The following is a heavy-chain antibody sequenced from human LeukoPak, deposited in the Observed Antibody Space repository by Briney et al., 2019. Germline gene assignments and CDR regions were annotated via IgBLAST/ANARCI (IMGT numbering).Heavy chain of an antibody. V-gene: IGHV4-61*05. CDR1: GGSISSSSYY. CDR2: IYYSGST. Sequence: SETLSLTCTVSGGSISSSSYYWGWIRQPPGKGLEWIGYIYYSGSTNYNPSLKSRVTISVDTSKNQFSLKLSSVTAADTAVYYCAGSGSYWDGMDVWGQGTTVTVSS. CDR3: AGSGSYWDGMDV. D-gene: IGHD1-26*01. J-gene: IGHJ6*02.